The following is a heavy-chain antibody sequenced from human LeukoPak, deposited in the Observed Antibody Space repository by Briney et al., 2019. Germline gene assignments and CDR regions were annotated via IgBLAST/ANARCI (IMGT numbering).Heavy chain of an antibody. Sequence: GESLKISCKGSGYSFTSYWIGWVRQMPGKGLECMGIIYPGDSGTRYSPSFQGQVTISADKSISTAYLQWSSLKASDTAMYYCARPYCSGGSCYPHEYYFDYWGRGTLVTVSS. D-gene: IGHD2-15*01. CDR3: ARPYCSGGSCYPHEYYFDY. CDR2: IYPGDSGT. J-gene: IGHJ4*02. CDR1: GYSFTSYW. V-gene: IGHV5-51*01.